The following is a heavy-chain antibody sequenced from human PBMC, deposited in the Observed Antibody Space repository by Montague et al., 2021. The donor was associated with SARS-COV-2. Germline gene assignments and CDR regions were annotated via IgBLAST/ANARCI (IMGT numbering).Heavy chain of an antibody. J-gene: IGHJ4*02. D-gene: IGHD6-13*01. V-gene: IGHV3-33*01. CDR2: MWYDGSKE. CDR3: ARDTYSSTSWTLDF. Sequence: SLRLSCAASGFTFSSYGMHWVRQAPGKGLEWVAVMWYDGSKENYADSVKGRFTISRDNSEHMLYLQLNSLRAEDTAVYYCARDTYSSTSWTLDFWGRGTLVTVSS. CDR1: GFTFSSYG.